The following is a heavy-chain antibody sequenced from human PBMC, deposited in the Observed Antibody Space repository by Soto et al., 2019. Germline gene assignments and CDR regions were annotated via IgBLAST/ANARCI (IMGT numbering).Heavy chain of an antibody. CDR2: IIPIFGTA. CDR3: ARDGTGEYYYGMDV. J-gene: IGHJ6*02. V-gene: IGHV1-69*13. CDR1: GGTFSSYA. D-gene: IGHD3-9*01. Sequence: VASVKVSCKASGGTFSSYAISWVRQAPGQGLEWMGGIIPIFGTANYAQKFQGRVTITADESTSTAYMELSSLRSEDTAVYYCARDGTGEYYYGMDVWGQGTTVTGSS.